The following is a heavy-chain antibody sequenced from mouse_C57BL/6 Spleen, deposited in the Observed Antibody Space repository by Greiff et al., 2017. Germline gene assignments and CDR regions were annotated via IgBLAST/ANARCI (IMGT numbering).Heavy chain of an antibody. J-gene: IGHJ2*01. CDR1: GYTFTDYY. Sequence: VQLQQSGPELVKPGASVKISCKASGYTFTDYYMNWVKQSHGKSLEWIGDINPNNGGTSYNQKFKGKATLTVDKSSSTAYMELRSLTSGDSAVYYWARAVVEGYWRQGTTLTVSS. D-gene: IGHD1-1*01. CDR3: ARAVVEGY. V-gene: IGHV1-26*01. CDR2: INPNNGGT.